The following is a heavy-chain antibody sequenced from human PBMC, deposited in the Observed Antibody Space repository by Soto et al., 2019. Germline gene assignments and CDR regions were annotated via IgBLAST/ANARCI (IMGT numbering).Heavy chain of an antibody. V-gene: IGHV3-15*01. D-gene: IGHD2-8*01. CDR1: GFTFSNAW. CDR3: TTGLRMLYARCKPPFDY. Sequence: EVQLVESGGGLVKPGGSLRLSCAASGFTFSNAWMSWVRQAPGKGLEWVGRIKSKTDGGTIDYAAPVKGRFTISRDDSKHTLDPQMNSLKTEDTAVYYCTTGLRMLYARCKPPFDYWGQGTLVTVSS. J-gene: IGHJ4*02. CDR2: IKSKTDGGTI.